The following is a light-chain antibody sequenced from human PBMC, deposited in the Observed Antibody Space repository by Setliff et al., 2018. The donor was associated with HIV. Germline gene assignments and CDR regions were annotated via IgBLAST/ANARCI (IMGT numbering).Light chain of an antibody. CDR2: DVI. CDR3: SSYTTSSTLYV. Sequence: QSALTQPASVSGSPGQPITISCTGISSDVGGYYSVSWYQQHPGKAPKLMIYDVINRPSGVSNRFSGSRSGNTASLTISGLQVEDEADYYCSSYTTSSTLYVFGPGTKVT. V-gene: IGLV2-14*03. J-gene: IGLJ1*01. CDR1: SSDVGGYYS.